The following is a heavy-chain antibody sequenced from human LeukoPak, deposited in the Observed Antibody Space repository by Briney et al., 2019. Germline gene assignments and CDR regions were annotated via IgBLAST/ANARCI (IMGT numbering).Heavy chain of an antibody. CDR2: IRSKAYGGTT. CDR1: GFTFGDYA. CDR3: TRWNFGSIVGATGPKFENYYFDY. V-gene: IGHV3-49*04. J-gene: IGHJ4*02. Sequence: GGSLRLSCTASGFTFGDYAMSWVRQAPGKGLEWVGFIRSKAYGGTTEYAASVKGRFTISRDDSKSIAYLQMNSLKTEDTAVYYCTRWNFGSIVGATGPKFENYYFDYWGQGTLVTVSS. D-gene: IGHD1-26*01.